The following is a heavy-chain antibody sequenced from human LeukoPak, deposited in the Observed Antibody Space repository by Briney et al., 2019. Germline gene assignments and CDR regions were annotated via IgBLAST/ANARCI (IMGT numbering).Heavy chain of an antibody. D-gene: IGHD1-1*01. CDR2: IYYSGST. V-gene: IGHV4-59*01. CDR1: GGSISSYY. CDR3: VGERHGYHLYY. J-gene: IGHJ4*02. Sequence: PAETLSLTCTVSGGSISSYYWRWIRQPPGKGLEWMGYIYYSGSTNYYPALKSRVTISVDTSKKHFSLKLSSVTAADTAVFYCVGERHGYHLYYSGEGTLVSVSS.